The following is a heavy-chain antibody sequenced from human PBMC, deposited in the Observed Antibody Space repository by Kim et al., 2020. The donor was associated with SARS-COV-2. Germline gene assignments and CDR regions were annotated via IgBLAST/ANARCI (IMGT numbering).Heavy chain of an antibody. Sequence: GGSLRLSCAASGFTFSSYSMNWVRQAPGKGLEWVSSISSSSSYIYYADSVKGRFTISRDNAKNSLYLQMNSLRAEDTAVYYCARGVERWLQLVYYGMGVWGQGATVTVSS. J-gene: IGHJ6*02. CDR3: ARGVERWLQLVYYGMGV. D-gene: IGHD5-12*01. CDR1: GFTFSSYS. CDR2: ISSSSSYI. V-gene: IGHV3-21*01.